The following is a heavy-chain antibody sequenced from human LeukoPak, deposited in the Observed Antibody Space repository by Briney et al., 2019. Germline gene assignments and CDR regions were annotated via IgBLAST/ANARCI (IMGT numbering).Heavy chain of an antibody. J-gene: IGHJ4*02. CDR3: ARVDGSHGDHRFDY. CDR1: GYTFTSYG. V-gene: IGHV1-18*01. Sequence: GASVKVSCKAPGYTFTSYGISWVRQAPGQGLEWMGWISAYNGNTNYAQKLQGRVTMTTDTSTSTAYMELRSLRSDDTAVYYCARVDGSHGDHRFDYWSQGTLVTVSS. D-gene: IGHD4-17*01. CDR2: ISAYNGNT.